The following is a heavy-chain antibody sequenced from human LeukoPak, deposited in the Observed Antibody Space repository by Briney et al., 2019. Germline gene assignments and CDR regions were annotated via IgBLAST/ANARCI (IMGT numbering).Heavy chain of an antibody. CDR2: ISSSSSYI. CDR3: ARDLEADYDFWSGSNNWFDP. CDR1: GFTFSSYS. Sequence: GGSLRLSCAASGFTFSSYSMNWVRQAPGKGLEWVSSISSSSSYIYYADSVKGRFTISRDNAKNSLYLQMNSLRAEDTAVYYCARDLEADYDFWSGSNNWFDPWGQGTLVTVSS. J-gene: IGHJ5*02. V-gene: IGHV3-21*01. D-gene: IGHD3-3*01.